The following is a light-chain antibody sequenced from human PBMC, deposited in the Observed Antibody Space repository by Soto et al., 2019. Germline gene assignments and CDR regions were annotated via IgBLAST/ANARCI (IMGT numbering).Light chain of an antibody. J-gene: IGKJ1*01. V-gene: IGKV3-20*01. CDR3: QQYGSSSWT. CDR2: GAS. CDR1: QSISSSY. Sequence: VLTHSPATLSFSPGEMATLSFRASQSISSSYLAWYQQRPGQAPRLLIYGASSRATGIPDRFSGSGSGTEFTLTISRLEPEDFAVYYCQQYGSSSWTFGQGTKVDIK.